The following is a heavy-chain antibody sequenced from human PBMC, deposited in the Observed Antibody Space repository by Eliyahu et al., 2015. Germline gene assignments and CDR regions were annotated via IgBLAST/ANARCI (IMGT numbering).Heavy chain of an antibody. CDR3: ARAYYGGDSAYFDY. CDR2: INPTDGST. J-gene: IGHJ4*02. Sequence: QVQLVQSGAEVKKPGASVKVSCTASGYTFTNFHLPWVRQAPGQGLEWMGIINPTDGSTTYAQRFRGRVTLSRDTSTVYMDLSSLRSEDTAVYYCARAYYGGDSAYFDYWGQGTLVTVSS. CDR1: GYTFTNFH. V-gene: IGHV1-46*01. D-gene: IGHD4-23*01.